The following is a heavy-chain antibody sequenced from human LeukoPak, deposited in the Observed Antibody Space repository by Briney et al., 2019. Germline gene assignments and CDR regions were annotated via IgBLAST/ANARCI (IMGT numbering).Heavy chain of an antibody. J-gene: IGHJ4*02. D-gene: IGHD6-13*01. CDR2: IYYSGST. CDR1: GGSISSYY. Sequence: SETLSLTCTVSGGSISSYYWSWIRQPPGKGLEWIGYIYYSGSTNYNPSLKSRVTISVDTSKNQFSLKLSSVTAADTAVHYCARDRPTGYSSSWPYYFDYWGQGTLVTVSS. V-gene: IGHV4-59*01. CDR3: ARDRPTGYSSSWPYYFDY.